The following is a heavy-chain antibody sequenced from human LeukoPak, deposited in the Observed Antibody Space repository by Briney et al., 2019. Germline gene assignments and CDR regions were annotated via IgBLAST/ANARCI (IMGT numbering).Heavy chain of an antibody. J-gene: IGHJ4*02. CDR1: GYTVTSYY. Sequence: GASVKVSCKASGYTVTSYYMHWVRQAPGQGLEWMGIVNPSSISASYAQKFQGRVTMTRDTSTSTVSMELNSLRAEDTAVYYCARTRITMIVGLASRFDYWGQGSLVTVSS. D-gene: IGHD3-22*01. CDR2: VNPSSISA. CDR3: ARTRITMIVGLASRFDY. V-gene: IGHV1-46*01.